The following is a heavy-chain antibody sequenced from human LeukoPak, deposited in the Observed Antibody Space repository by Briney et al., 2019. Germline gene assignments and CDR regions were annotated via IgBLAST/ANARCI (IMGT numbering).Heavy chain of an antibody. V-gene: IGHV3-7*01. CDR2: IRQDGSEK. J-gene: IGHJ4*02. CDR1: GFTFSSYW. Sequence: GGSLRLSCATSGFTFSSYWMSWVRQAPGKGLEWVANIRQDGSEKYYVGSVKGRFTISRDNAKNSLYLQMNSLRAEDTAVYYCARWGPFYDRSANDPDWGQGTLVTVSS. CDR3: ARWGPFYDRSANDPD. D-gene: IGHD3-22*01.